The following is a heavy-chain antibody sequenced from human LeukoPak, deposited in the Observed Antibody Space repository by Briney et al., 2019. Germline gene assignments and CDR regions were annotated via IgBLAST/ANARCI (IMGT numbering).Heavy chain of an antibody. J-gene: IGHJ4*02. V-gene: IGHV4-61*02. CDR3: ARELVYSYGHFDY. Sequence: KPSQTLSLTCTVSGGSISSGSYYWSWIRQPAGKGLEWIGRIYTSGSTNYNPSLKSRVTISVDTSKNQFSLKLSSVTAADTAVYYCARELVYSYGHFDYCGQGTLVTVSS. CDR1: GGSISSGSYY. D-gene: IGHD5-18*01. CDR2: IYTSGST.